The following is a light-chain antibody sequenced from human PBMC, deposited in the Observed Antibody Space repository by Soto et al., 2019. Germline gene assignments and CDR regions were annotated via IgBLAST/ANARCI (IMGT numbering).Light chain of an antibody. CDR1: ALPKQY. Sequence: SYELTQPPSVSVSPGQTAGITCSGDALPKQYAYWYQQKPGQAPVLVIYKDNERPSGIPERFSGSSSGTTVTLTISGVQAEDEADYYCQSADSSDTCIFGGGTKVTVL. CDR3: QSADSSDTCI. V-gene: IGLV3-25*03. J-gene: IGLJ2*01. CDR2: KDN.